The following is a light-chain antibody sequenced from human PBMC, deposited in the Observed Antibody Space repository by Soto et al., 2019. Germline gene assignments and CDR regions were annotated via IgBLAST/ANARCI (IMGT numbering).Light chain of an antibody. CDR3: ISSTDRQSYL. V-gene: IGLV2-14*03. J-gene: IGLJ1*01. CDR2: AVS. Sequence: QCALTRPASVSGFPRRSITITYSGTSSDIGSYGHVAWYQQFPGKSPKLIIYAVSDRPSGVSDRFSGSKSGISASLTISGLQTEDEADYYCISSTDRQSYLFGTGTKV. CDR1: SSDIGSYGH.